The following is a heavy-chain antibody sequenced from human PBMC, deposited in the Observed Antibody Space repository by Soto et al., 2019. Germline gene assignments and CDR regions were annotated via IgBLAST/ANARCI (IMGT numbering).Heavy chain of an antibody. CDR3: AFLGDIAVARNYFDY. Sequence: SVKVSCKASGFTFTSSAVQWVRQARGQRLEWIGWIVVGSGNTNYAQKFQERVTITRDMSTSTAYMELSSLRSEDTAVYYCAFLGDIAVARNYFDYWGQGTLVTVSS. CDR2: IVVGSGNT. D-gene: IGHD6-19*01. J-gene: IGHJ4*02. V-gene: IGHV1-58*01. CDR1: GFTFTSSA.